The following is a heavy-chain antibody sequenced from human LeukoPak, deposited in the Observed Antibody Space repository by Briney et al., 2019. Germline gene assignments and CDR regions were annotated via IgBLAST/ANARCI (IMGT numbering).Heavy chain of an antibody. CDR1: GYTFTSYG. D-gene: IGHD4-23*01. V-gene: IGHV1-18*01. CDR2: IRAYNGNT. J-gene: IGHJ4*02. Sequence: ASVKVSCKASGYTFTSYGISWVRQAPGQGLEWMGWIRAYNGNTNYAQKLQGRVTVTTDTSTSTAYMELRSLRSDDTAVYYCATLHGGNSHIDYWGQGTLVTVSS. CDR3: ATLHGGNSHIDY.